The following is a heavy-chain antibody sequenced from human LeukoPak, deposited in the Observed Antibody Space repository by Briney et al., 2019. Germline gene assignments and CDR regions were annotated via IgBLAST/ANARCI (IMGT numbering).Heavy chain of an antibody. CDR2: INPNSGGT. J-gene: IGHJ4*02. CDR1: GYTFTGYY. Sequence: GASVKVSCKASGYTFTGYYMHWVRQAPGQGLEWMGWINPNSGGTNYTQKFQGRVTMTRDTSISTAYMELSRLRSDDTAVYYCAREGGGYCSSTSCYEFDYWGQGTLVTVSS. CDR3: AREGGGYCSSTSCYEFDY. D-gene: IGHD2-2*01. V-gene: IGHV1-2*02.